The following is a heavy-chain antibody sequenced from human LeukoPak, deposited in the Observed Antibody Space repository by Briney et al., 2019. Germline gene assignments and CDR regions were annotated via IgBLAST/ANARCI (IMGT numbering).Heavy chain of an antibody. V-gene: IGHV3-23*01. CDR2: ISGSGDST. D-gene: IGHD3-10*01. CDR3: AKGSSGSYYSHFDY. CDR1: GFTFSSYA. Sequence: GGSLRLSCAASGFTFSSYAMSWVRQAPEKGLEWVSTISGSGDSTYYADSVKGRSTISRDNSKNTLYLQMNSLRAEDTAVYYCAKGSSGSYYSHFDYWGQGTLVTVSS. J-gene: IGHJ4*02.